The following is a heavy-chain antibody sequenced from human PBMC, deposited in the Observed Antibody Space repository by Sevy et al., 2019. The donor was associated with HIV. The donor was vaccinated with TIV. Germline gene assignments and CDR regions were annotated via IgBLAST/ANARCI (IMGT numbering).Heavy chain of an antibody. V-gene: IGHV4-30-4*01. D-gene: IGHD5-12*01. CDR2: ISYTGNT. CDR3: ARDAIKRDYYRGMDV. Sequence: SETLSLTCTVSGGSISSGNYYWHWIRQPPGKGLEWIGYISYTGNTYYNPSLKSPVTISVDTSNNQFSLRLTSVTAADTAVYFCARDAIKRDYYRGMDVWGQGTTVTVSS. J-gene: IGHJ6*02. CDR1: GGSISSGNYY.